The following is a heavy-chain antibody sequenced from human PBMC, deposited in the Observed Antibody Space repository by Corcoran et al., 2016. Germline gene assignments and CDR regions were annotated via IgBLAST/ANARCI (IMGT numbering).Heavy chain of an antibody. CDR1: GGSFSGHY. Sequence: QVQLQQWGAGLLKPSETLSLTCAVYGGSFSGHYWSWMRQPPGKGLEWIGEINHSGSTKYNPSLKSRVTMSVDTSKNQFSLILTSVTAADTAVYYCARGGRTTMVLTGWGQGTLVTVSS. V-gene: IGHV4-34*01. D-gene: IGHD2-8*01. J-gene: IGHJ4*02. CDR2: INHSGST. CDR3: ARGGRTTMVLTG.